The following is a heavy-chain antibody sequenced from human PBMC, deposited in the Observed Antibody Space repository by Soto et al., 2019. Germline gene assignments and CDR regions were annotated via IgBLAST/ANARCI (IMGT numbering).Heavy chain of an antibody. V-gene: IGHV4-34*01. CDR3: ARRTYSTED. CDR2: ITDSGGT. J-gene: IGHJ4*02. D-gene: IGHD2-2*01. Sequence: QVQVQQWGAGLLKPSETLSLTCAVYGELFSAYYWSWIRQPPGKGLEWIGEITDSGGTNYNPALKSRVTISLDTSKTQLSLKLSSVTAADTAVYSCARRTYSTEDWGQGTLVTVYS. CDR1: GELFSAYY.